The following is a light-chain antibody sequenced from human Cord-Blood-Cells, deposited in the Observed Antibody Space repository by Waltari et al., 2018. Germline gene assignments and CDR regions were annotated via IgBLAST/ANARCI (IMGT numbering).Light chain of an antibody. CDR2: WAS. CDR3: QQYYSTPWT. Sequence: DIVMTQSPDSLAVSLGERATINCKSSQSVLYSSNNKNYLAWYQQKPGQPPKLLIYWASTRESGVPDRFSGSGSGTGFTLTISSRQAEDVAVYYCQQYYSTPWTVGQGTKVEIK. J-gene: IGKJ1*01. CDR1: QSVLYSSNNKNY. V-gene: IGKV4-1*01.